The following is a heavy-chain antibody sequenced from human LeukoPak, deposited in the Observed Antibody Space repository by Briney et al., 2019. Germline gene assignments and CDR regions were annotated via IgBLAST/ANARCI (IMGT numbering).Heavy chain of an antibody. CDR2: ISAYNGNT. D-gene: IGHD3-3*01. V-gene: IGHV1-18*01. J-gene: IGHJ4*02. CDR3: ARGTITIFGVVTCYFDY. CDR1: GYTFTSYG. Sequence: ASVKVSCKASGYTFTSYGISWVRQAPRQGLEWMGWISAYNGNTNYAQKLQGRVTMTTDTSTSTAYMELRSLRSDDTAVYYCARGTITIFGVVTCYFDYWGQGTLVTVSS.